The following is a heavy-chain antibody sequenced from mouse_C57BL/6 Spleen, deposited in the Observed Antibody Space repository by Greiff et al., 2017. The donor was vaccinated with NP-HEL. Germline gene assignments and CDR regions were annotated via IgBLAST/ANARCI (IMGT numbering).Heavy chain of an antibody. CDR3: ARLAGSTRYWYFDV. Sequence: QVQLQQPGAELVRPGSSVKLSCKASGYTFTSYWMDWVKQRPGQGLEWIGNIYPSDSETHYNQKFKDKATLTVDKSSSTAYMQLSSLTSEDSAVYYCARLAGSTRYWYFDVWGTGTTVTVSS. V-gene: IGHV1-61*01. CDR1: GYTFTSYW. D-gene: IGHD1-1*01. CDR2: IYPSDSET. J-gene: IGHJ1*03.